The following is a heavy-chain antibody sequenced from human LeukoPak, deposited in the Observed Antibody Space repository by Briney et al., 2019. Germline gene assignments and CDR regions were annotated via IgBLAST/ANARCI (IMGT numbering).Heavy chain of an antibody. D-gene: IGHD5-18*01. Sequence: GGSLRLSCAASGFTFSSYAMSWVRKAPGKGLDWVPGIHGSGDRTHDADSVKGRFTISRDNSKDTVYLQMNSLRADDTAVYYCARDRGPGYSYGVLDYWGQGTLVTVSS. CDR2: IHGSGDRT. CDR1: GFTFSSYA. CDR3: ARDRGPGYSYGVLDY. J-gene: IGHJ4*02. V-gene: IGHV3-23*01.